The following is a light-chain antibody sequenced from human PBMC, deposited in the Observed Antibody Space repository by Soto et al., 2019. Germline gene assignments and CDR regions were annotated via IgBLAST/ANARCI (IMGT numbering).Light chain of an antibody. CDR3: QQYGSSLYT. J-gene: IGKJ2*01. V-gene: IGKV3-20*01. Sequence: EIVLTQSPGTLSLSPGERATLSCRASQSVSSSYLAWYQQEPGQAPRLLIYDASSRATGIPDRFSGSGSGTDFTLTISRLEPEDFAVYYCQQYGSSLYTFGQGTKLEIK. CDR1: QSVSSSY. CDR2: DAS.